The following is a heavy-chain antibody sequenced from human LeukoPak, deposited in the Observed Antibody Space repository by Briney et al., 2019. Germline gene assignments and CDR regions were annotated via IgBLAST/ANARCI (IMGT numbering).Heavy chain of an antibody. V-gene: IGHV1-46*03. D-gene: IGHD2-15*01. CDR1: GYTFTSYY. CDR3: ARVGDCSGGSCSARKASRWPPEDY. Sequence: GSVKVSRKASGYTFTSYYMHWVRQAPGQGLEWMGIINPSGGSTSYAQKFQGRVTMTRDTSTSTVYMELSSLRSEDTAVYYCARVGDCSGGSCSARKASRWPPEDYWGQGTLVTVSS. CDR2: INPSGGST. J-gene: IGHJ4*02.